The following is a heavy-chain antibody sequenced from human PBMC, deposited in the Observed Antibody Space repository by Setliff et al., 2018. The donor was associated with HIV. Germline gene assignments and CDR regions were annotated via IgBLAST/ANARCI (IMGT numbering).Heavy chain of an antibody. CDR3: ARHRDPPGTSWIYYYYYMDL. Sequence: SETLSLTCTVSGGPISINNYYWAWVRQPPGKGLEWIGSVHKSGSPSYNPSLSSRLTISVDTSKNHVSLRLSSVTAADTGVYYCARHRDPPGTSWIYYYYYMDLWGEGTTVTVSS. V-gene: IGHV4-39*01. CDR2: VHKSGSP. CDR1: GGPISINNYY. D-gene: IGHD6-13*01. J-gene: IGHJ6*03.